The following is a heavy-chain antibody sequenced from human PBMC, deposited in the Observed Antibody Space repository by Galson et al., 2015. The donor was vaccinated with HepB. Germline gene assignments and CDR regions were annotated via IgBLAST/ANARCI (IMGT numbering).Heavy chain of an antibody. V-gene: IGHV4-39*01. CDR2: IYYSGST. CDR3: ARHGDCSGGSCYSHIDY. Sequence: SETLSLTCTVSGGSISSSSYYWGWIRQPPGKGLEWIGSIYYSGSTYYNPSLKSRVTISVDTSKNQFSLKLSSVTAADTAVYYCARHGDCSGGSCYSHIDYWGQGTLVTVSS. CDR1: GGSISSSSYY. D-gene: IGHD2-15*01. J-gene: IGHJ4*02.